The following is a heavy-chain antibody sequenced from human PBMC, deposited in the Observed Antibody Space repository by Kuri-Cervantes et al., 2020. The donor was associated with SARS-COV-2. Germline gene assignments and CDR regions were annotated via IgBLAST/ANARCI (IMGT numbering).Heavy chain of an antibody. V-gene: IGHV3-33*06. CDR1: GFTFSSSV. CDR3: EKGGYQVYYYYMDV. CDR2: MCYDGSNK. D-gene: IGHD2-2*01. J-gene: IGHJ6*03. Sequence: GESLKISCPASGFTFSSSVMHWVRQAPGKGLEWVAVMCYDGSNKYYADSVKGRFTISRDNYKNTLHLQMISLRAEDAAVYYCEKGGYQVYYYYMDVWGKGTTVTVSS.